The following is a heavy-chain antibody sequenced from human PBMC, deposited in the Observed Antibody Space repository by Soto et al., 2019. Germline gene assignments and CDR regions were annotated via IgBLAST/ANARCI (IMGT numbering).Heavy chain of an antibody. CDR2: ITSGSSTI. CDR3: ARGRASSSYTFDY. V-gene: IGHV3-48*02. J-gene: IGHJ4*02. Sequence: EVQLVESGGGLVQPGGSLRLSCAASGFTFSSYSMNWVRQAPGKGLEWVSYITSGSSTIYYADSVKGRFTISRDNAKNSLFRQMNSLRDDDMAVYYCARGRASSSYTFDYWGQGALVTVSS. CDR1: GFTFSSYS. D-gene: IGHD6-13*01.